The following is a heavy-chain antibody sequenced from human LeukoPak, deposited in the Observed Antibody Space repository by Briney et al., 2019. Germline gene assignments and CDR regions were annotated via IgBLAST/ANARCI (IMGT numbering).Heavy chain of an antibody. V-gene: IGHV3-30*18. J-gene: IGHJ4*02. CDR1: GFTFSTYG. CDR2: ILFDGNNK. CDR3: AKDAEHSSGWYPGN. D-gene: IGHD6-13*01. Sequence: GRSLRLSCAASGFTFSTYGMHWVRHAPGKGLEWVAVILFDGNNKYYADSVRGRFTISRDNSKNTLYLQMNSLRDEDTAVYYCAKDAEHSSGWYPGNWGQGTLVIVSS.